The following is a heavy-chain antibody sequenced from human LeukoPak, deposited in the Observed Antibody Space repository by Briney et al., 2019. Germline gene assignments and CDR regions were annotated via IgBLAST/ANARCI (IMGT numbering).Heavy chain of an antibody. J-gene: IGHJ4*02. CDR1: GGSFSGYY. CDR3: ARGGEEQWLAIDY. V-gene: IGHV4-34*01. Sequence: PSETLSLTCAVYGGSFSGYYWSWIRQPPGKGLEWTGEINHSGSSNYNPSLKSRVTISVDTSKNQFSLKLSSVTAADTAVYYCARGGEEQWLAIDYWGQGTLVTVSS. D-gene: IGHD6-19*01. CDR2: INHSGSS.